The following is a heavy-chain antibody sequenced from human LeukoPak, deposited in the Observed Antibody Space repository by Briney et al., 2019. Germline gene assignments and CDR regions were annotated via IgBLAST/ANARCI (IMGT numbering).Heavy chain of an antibody. D-gene: IGHD1-26*01. Sequence: GGSLRLSCAASGFTFSNHGMHWVRQAPGKGLEWVAVIWYDGSNKYYADSVKGRFTVSRDNSKNTLDLQMNSLTAEDTAVYYCARGVGAKYLDYWGQGTLVTVSS. V-gene: IGHV3-33*01. CDR1: GFTFSNHG. CDR2: IWYDGSNK. CDR3: ARGVGAKYLDY. J-gene: IGHJ4*02.